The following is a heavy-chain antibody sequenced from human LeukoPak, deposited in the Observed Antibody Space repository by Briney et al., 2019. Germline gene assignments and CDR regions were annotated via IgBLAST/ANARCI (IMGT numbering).Heavy chain of an antibody. D-gene: IGHD6-19*01. CDR3: TRPPAYSSGWYVPYFQH. Sequence: PGGSLRLSCTASGFTFGDYAMSWVRQAPGKGLEWVGFIRGKAYGGTTEYAASVKGRFTISRDDSKSIAYLQMNSLKTEDTAVYYCTRPPAYSSGWYVPYFQHWGQGTLVTVSS. CDR2: IRGKAYGGTT. J-gene: IGHJ1*01. CDR1: GFTFGDYA. V-gene: IGHV3-49*04.